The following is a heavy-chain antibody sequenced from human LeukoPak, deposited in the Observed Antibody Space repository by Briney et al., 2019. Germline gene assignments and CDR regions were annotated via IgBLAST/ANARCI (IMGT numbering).Heavy chain of an antibody. CDR2: INSDGSST. CDR3: ARDRGYSYGYPSDY. V-gene: IGHV3-74*01. CDR1: GFTFSNYW. Sequence: TGGSLRLSCAASGFTFSNYWMHWVRHAPGKGLVWVSHINSDGSSTSYADSVKGRFTISRDNAKNTLSLQMNSLRAEDTAVYYCARDRGYSYGYPSDYWGQGTLVTVSS. D-gene: IGHD5-18*01. J-gene: IGHJ4*02.